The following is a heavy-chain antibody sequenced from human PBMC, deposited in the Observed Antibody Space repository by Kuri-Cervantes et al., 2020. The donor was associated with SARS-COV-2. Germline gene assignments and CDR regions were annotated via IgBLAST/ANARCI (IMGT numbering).Heavy chain of an antibody. CDR1: GGSISSSSYY. CDR3: AGVDSSLTIDY. CDR2: IYYSGST. Sequence: GSLRLSCTVSGGSISSSSYYWGWIRQPPGKGLEWIGSIYYSGSTYYNPSLKSRVTISVDTSKNQFSLNLTSVTAADTAVYYCAGVDSSLTIDYWGQGTLLTVSS. J-gene: IGHJ4*02. D-gene: IGHD6-13*01. V-gene: IGHV4-39*07.